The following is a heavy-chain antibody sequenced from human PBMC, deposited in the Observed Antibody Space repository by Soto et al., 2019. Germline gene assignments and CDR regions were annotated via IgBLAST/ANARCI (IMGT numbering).Heavy chain of an antibody. CDR2: ISAYNGNT. CDR3: ARDEMSKTYYYFWSGYYRAPNDSFDI. Sequence: ASVKVSCKASGYTFTSYGISWVRQAPGQGLEWMGWISAYNGNTNYAQKLQGRVTMTTDTSTSTAYMELRSLRSDDTAVYYCARDEMSKTYYYFWSGYYRAPNDSFDIWGQGTMVTVSS. J-gene: IGHJ3*02. V-gene: IGHV1-18*04. CDR1: GYTFTSYG. D-gene: IGHD3-3*01.